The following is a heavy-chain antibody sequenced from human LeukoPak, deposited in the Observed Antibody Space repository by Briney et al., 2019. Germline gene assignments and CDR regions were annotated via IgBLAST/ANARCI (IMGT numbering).Heavy chain of an antibody. V-gene: IGHV4-39*01. CDR3: ARHKSFDYLSPIDS. D-gene: IGHD3-9*01. CDR1: GGXXXSSDYY. CDR2: IYYTGST. Sequence: XTXXGGXXXSSDYYGGWSRQPQGKGVEWIGSIYYTGSTYYKPSLKSRVTISVDASKNQISLKLSSVTAADTAVYFCARHKSFDYLSPIDSWGQGTLVTVSS. J-gene: IGHJ4*02.